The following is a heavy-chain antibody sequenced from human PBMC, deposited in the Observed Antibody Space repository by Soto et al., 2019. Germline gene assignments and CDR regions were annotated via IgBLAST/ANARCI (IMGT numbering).Heavy chain of an antibody. CDR3: AKLGSSSWFPHYYFDY. CDR2: ITDSGDDT. J-gene: IGHJ4*02. CDR1: GFTFNNYA. Sequence: GGSLRLSCAASGFTFNNYAMGWVRQAPGKGLEWVSAITDSGDDTYYIDSVKGRFTISRDNSKSTLYLQMNSLRAEDTAIYYCAKLGSSSWFPHYYFDYWGQGTLVTVSS. D-gene: IGHD2-2*01. V-gene: IGHV3-23*01.